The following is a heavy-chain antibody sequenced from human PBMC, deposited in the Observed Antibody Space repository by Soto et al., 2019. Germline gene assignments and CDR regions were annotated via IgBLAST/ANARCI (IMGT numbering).Heavy chain of an antibody. V-gene: IGHV3-53*01. J-gene: IGHJ5*02. CDR1: GFTVSSSD. CDR2: FYSGGSS. D-gene: IGHD3-16*01. Sequence: GGSLRLSCAASGFTVSSSDMSWVRQAPGKGLEWVSVFYSGGSSYYADSVKGRFTISRDSSQNTLYLQMNSLRAEETAVYYCEYRHTASSYGLRAWGQGNLVTVSS. CDR3: EYRHTASSYGLRA.